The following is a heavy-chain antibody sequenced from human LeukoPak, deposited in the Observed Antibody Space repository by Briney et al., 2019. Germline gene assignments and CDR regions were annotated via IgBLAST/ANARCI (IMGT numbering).Heavy chain of an antibody. D-gene: IGHD1-26*01. CDR2: LYSGGDT. CDR3: AMSGSYYSAAY. V-gene: IGHV3-66*02. Sequence: PGRSLRLSCVASGFTLNTNYMSWVRQAPGKGLEWVSVLYSGGDTYYADSVKGRFTISRDISRHTLYLQMNSLRDEDTAVYYCAMSGSYYSAAYWGQGTLVTVSS. CDR1: GFTLNTNY. J-gene: IGHJ4*02.